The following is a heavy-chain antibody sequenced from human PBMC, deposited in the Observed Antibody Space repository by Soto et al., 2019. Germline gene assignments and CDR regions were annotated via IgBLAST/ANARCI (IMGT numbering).Heavy chain of an antibody. CDR3: AGIMGVNPD. CDR1: GFIFSDYA. J-gene: IGHJ4*02. V-gene: IGHV3-30-3*01. CDR2: VSSDGSNT. Sequence: QVHLVESGGGVVQPGSSLRLSCAASGFIFSDYALNWVRQAPGKGLEWVAVVSSDGSNTFYADSVKGRFSISRDNSKNILYLQMNSLTPEDTAVYYCAGIMGVNPDWGQGTLVTVSS. D-gene: IGHD3-10*01.